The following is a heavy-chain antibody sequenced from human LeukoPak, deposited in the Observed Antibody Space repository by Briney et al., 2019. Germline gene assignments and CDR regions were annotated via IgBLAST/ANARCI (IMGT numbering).Heavy chain of an antibody. Sequence: SVTVSCKASGGTFSSYAISWVRQAPGQGLEWMGGIIPIFGTANYAQKLQGRVTITADESTSTAYMELSSLRSEDTAVYYCAREDSGSYYGISYYYGMDVWGQGTTVTVSS. V-gene: IGHV1-69*01. CDR3: AREDSGSYYGISYYYGMDV. CDR1: GGTFSSYA. CDR2: IIPIFGTA. J-gene: IGHJ6*02. D-gene: IGHD1-26*01.